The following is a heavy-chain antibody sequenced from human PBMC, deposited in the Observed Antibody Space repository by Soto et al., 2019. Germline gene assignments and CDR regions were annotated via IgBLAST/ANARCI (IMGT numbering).Heavy chain of an antibody. CDR3: ARSTLKRQGDY. CDR2: MNPNSGNT. J-gene: IGHJ4*02. CDR1: GYTFTSYD. Sequence: RASVKVCGEASGYTFTSYDINWVRRATGQGLEWMGWMNPNSGNTGYAQKFQGRVTMTRNTSISTAYMELSSLRSEDTAVYYCARSTLKRQGDYWGQGSLVAVSS. D-gene: IGHD1-1*01. V-gene: IGHV1-8*01.